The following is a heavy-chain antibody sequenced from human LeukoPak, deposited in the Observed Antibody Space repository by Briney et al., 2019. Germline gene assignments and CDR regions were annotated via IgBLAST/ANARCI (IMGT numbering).Heavy chain of an antibody. CDR3: ASPVHYYDSSGLDY. Sequence: ASVKVSCKASGGTFISYAISWVRQAPGQGLEWMGGIIPIFGTANYAQKFQGRVTITADESTSTAYMDLSSLRSEDTAVYYCASPVHYYDSSGLDYWGEGTLVTVSS. J-gene: IGHJ4*02. CDR1: GGTFISYA. CDR2: IIPIFGTA. D-gene: IGHD3-22*01. V-gene: IGHV1-69*13.